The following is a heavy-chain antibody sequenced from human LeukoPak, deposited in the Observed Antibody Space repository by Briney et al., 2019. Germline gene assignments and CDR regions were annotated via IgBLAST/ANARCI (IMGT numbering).Heavy chain of an antibody. V-gene: IGHV3-48*03. CDR3: AKDVGTAALFVFYFDL. CDR1: EFTFSNYE. CDR2: ISGTGTTI. Sequence: GGSLRLSCAASEFTFSNYEMNWVRQAPGQGLEWVSYISGTGTTIYYADSVKGRFTISRDNAKTSLYLQMNSLRVKDTAVYYCAKDVGTAALFVFYFDLWGRGARVTVSS. J-gene: IGHJ2*01. D-gene: IGHD6-6*01.